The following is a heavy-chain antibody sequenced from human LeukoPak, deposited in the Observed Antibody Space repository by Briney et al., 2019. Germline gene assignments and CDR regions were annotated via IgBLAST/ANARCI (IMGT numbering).Heavy chain of an antibody. Sequence: PGGSLRLSCAASGFTFSSYSMSWVRQAPGKGLEWVANIKRDGSEKYYVDSVKGLFTISRDNAKNSLYLQMNSLRAEDTAVYYCAGSGYSGRWYGYWFDPWGQGTLVTVSS. CDR1: GFTFSSYS. CDR2: IKRDGSEK. J-gene: IGHJ5*02. V-gene: IGHV3-7*01. CDR3: AGSGYSGRWYGYWFDP. D-gene: IGHD6-13*01.